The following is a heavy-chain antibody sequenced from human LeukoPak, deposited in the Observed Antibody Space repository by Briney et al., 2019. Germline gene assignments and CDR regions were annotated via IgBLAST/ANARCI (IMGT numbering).Heavy chain of an antibody. V-gene: IGHV4-30-4*08. CDR1: GGSISSGDYY. Sequence: TLSLTCTVSGGSISSGDYYWSWIRQPPGKGLEWIGYIYYSGSTYYHPSLKSRVTISVDTSKNQFSLKLSHVTAADTAVYYCARGSGASDAFDIWGQGTMVTVSS. J-gene: IGHJ3*02. D-gene: IGHD3-10*01. CDR2: IYYSGST. CDR3: ARGSGASDAFDI.